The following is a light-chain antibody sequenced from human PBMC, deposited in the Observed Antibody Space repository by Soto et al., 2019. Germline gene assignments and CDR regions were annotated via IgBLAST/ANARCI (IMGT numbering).Light chain of an antibody. Sequence: QSVRTQPASVSGSPGQSITISCTGTSRDVGAYDYVSWYLQYPDKAPQLLIYYVDHRPSGVSSRFSGSKSGNTASLTISGLQAEDEGDYYCCSYADGSIYFFGTGTKV. CDR2: YVD. CDR1: SRDVGAYDY. V-gene: IGLV2-14*03. J-gene: IGLJ1*01. CDR3: CSYADGSIYF.